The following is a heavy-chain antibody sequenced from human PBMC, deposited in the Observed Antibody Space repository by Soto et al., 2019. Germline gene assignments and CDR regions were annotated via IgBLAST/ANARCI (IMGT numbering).Heavy chain of an antibody. CDR2: IYHSGST. V-gene: IGHV4-4*02. J-gene: IGHJ4*02. CDR3: ARDPSGYDSRYCDY. D-gene: IGHD5-12*01. Sequence: QVQLQESGPGLVKPSGTLSLTCAVSGGSISSSNWWSWVRQPPGKGLEWIGEIYHSGSTNYNPSLTSRVTISVANYKHQFSLTLSSVTAADTAVYYCARDPSGYDSRYCDYWGQGTLVTVSS. CDR1: GGSISSSNW.